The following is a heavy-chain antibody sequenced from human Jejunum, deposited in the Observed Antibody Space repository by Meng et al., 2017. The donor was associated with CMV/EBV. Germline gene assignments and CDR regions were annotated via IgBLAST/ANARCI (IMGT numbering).Heavy chain of an antibody. CDR1: LGSISSCSYY. CDR3: ARTQWHVGYFDN. J-gene: IGHJ4*02. CDR2: IHYTGST. Sequence: SLGSISSCSYYWGWLRQPPGKGLEWIGSIHYTGSTNYNPSLTTRVSISEDTSKNEFSLTLTSVTAADTAVYYCARTQWHVGYFDNWGQGTLVTVSS. D-gene: IGHD6-19*01. V-gene: IGHV4-39*07.